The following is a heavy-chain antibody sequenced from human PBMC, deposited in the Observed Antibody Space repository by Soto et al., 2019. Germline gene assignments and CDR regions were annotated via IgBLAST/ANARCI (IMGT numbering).Heavy chain of an antibody. V-gene: IGHV3-23*01. CDR2: ISGSGFKK. CDR3: AKNQGVELVPLATVDWFDP. CDR1: CFIFENFG. D-gene: IGHD1-26*01. J-gene: IGHJ5*02. Sequence: PGGSLRLSCAASCFIFENFGMSWVRQAPGKGLEWIYSISGSGFKKYYADSVKGRFTISRDNSKSTVYLELNNLSAEDTGVYHCAKNQGVELVPLATVDWFDPWGQGSVVTVSS.